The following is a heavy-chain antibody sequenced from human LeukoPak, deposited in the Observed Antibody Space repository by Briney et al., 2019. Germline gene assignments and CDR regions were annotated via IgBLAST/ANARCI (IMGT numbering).Heavy chain of an antibody. CDR1: GFTFSSYA. CDR2: ISGSGGST. D-gene: IGHD3-3*01. J-gene: IGHJ5*02. V-gene: IGHV3-23*01. Sequence: PGGSLRLSCAASGFTFSSYAMSWVRQAPGKGLEWVSAISGSGGSTYYADSVKGRFTISRDNSKNTLYLQMNSLRAEDTAVYYCARGYYDFWSGYHWRESDLGWFDPWGQGTLVTVSS. CDR3: ARGYYDFWSGYHWRESDLGWFDP.